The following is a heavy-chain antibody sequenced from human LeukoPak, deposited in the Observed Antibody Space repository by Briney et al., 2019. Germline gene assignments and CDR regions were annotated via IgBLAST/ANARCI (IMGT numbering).Heavy chain of an antibody. CDR3: ARHYGP. V-gene: IGHV4-30-2*01. CDR1: GGSISSGGYS. Sequence: SETLSLTCAVSGGSISSGGYSWRWIRQPPGKGLERIVYIYHSGSTYYNPSLKSRVTISVDRSKNQFSLKLSSVTAADTAVYYCARHYGPWGQGTLVTVSS. CDR2: IYHSGST. J-gene: IGHJ5*02. D-gene: IGHD3-16*01.